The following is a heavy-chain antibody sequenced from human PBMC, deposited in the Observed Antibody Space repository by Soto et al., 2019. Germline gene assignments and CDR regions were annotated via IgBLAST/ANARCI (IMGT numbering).Heavy chain of an antibody. J-gene: IGHJ6*02. Sequence: PSETLSLTCTVSGGSISSYYWGWIRQPPGKGLEWIGSIYYSGSTYYNPSLKSRVTISVDTSKNQFSLKLSSVTAADTAVYYCARHQVGAPADYYGMDVWGQGTTVTVSS. CDR3: ARHQVGAPADYYGMDV. D-gene: IGHD1-26*01. V-gene: IGHV4-39*01. CDR1: GGSISSYY. CDR2: IYYSGST.